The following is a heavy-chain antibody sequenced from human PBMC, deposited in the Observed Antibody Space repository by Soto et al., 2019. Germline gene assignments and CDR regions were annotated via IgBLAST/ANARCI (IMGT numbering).Heavy chain of an antibody. CDR2: IKSKTDGGTT. Sequence: GGSLRLSCAASGFTFSNAWINWVRQAPGKGLEWVGRIKSKTDGGTTDFAAPVKGRFAISRDDSKNMVYLQMNSLKTEDTGINYFPTVSYNTMIVARFDSWGHGPLVPVSA. V-gene: IGHV3-15*07. J-gene: IGHJ4*01. CDR3: PTVSYNTMIVARFDS. CDR1: GFTFSNAW. D-gene: IGHD3-22*01.